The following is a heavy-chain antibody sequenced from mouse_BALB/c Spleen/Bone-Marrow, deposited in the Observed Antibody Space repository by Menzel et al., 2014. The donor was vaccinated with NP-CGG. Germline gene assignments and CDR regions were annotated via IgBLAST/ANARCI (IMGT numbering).Heavy chain of an antibody. Sequence: EVQLQQSGGGLVQPGGSLKLSCAASGFDFSRYWMSWVRQAPGKGLEWIGEINPDSSTINYTPSLKDKFIISRDNAKNTLYLQMNKVRSEDTALYYCASLHYYGFFAYWGQGTLVTVSA. CDR2: INPDSSTI. J-gene: IGHJ3*01. CDR3: ASLHYYGFFAY. D-gene: IGHD1-2*01. V-gene: IGHV4-1*02. CDR1: GFDFSRYW.